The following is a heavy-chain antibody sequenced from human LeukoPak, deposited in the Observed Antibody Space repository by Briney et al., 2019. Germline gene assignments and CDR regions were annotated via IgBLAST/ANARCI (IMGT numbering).Heavy chain of an antibody. V-gene: IGHV4-30-4*01. CDR3: ATLPLDLLYYDP. J-gene: IGHJ5*02. Sequence: SQTLSLTCTVSGGSISSGDYYWSWIRQPPGKGLEWIGYIYYSGSTYYNPSLKSRVTKSVDTSKNQFSLKLSSVTAADTAVYYCATLPLDLLYYDPWGQGTLVTVSS. D-gene: IGHD2-8*01. CDR2: IYYSGST. CDR1: GGSISSGDYY.